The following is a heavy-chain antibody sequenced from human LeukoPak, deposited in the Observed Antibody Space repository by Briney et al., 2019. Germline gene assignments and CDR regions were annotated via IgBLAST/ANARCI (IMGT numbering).Heavy chain of an antibody. D-gene: IGHD2-8*01. CDR3: GRVYASQV. J-gene: IGHJ4*02. V-gene: IGHV4-38-2*02. CDR2: IYHRGTT. Sequence: SETPSLTCTVSGYSISIGYYWGWIGQPPGKGLEWIESIYHRGTTYYNPSRKTRVPISVKKSKNHLFLKLNSVNPADTAVYYFGRVYASQVWGQGTLVTVSS. CDR1: GYSISIGYY.